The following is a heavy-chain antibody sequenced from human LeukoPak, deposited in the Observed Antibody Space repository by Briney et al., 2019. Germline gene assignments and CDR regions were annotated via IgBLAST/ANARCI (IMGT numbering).Heavy chain of an antibody. CDR3: ASIYLIVEATTFGY. CDR1: GFTFSSYA. Sequence: PGGSLRLSCAASGFTFSSYAMSWVRQAPGKGLEWVSAISGSGGSTYYADSVKGRFTISRDNAKNSLYLQMNSLRAEDTAVYYCASIYLIVEATTFGYWGQGTLVTVSS. J-gene: IGHJ4*02. D-gene: IGHD1-26*01. CDR2: ISGSGGST. V-gene: IGHV3-23*01.